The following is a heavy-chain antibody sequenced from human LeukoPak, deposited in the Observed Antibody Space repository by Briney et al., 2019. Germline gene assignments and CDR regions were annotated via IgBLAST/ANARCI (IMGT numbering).Heavy chain of an antibody. CDR2: INPNSGGT. J-gene: IGHJ6*02. D-gene: IGHD3-22*01. V-gene: IGHV1-2*04. CDR1: GYTFTGYY. CDR3: AASYYYDSSKGYYYYYGMDV. Sequence: ASVKVSCKASGYTFTGYYMHWVRQAPGQGLEWMGWINPNSGGTNYAQKFQGWVTMTRDTSIGTAYMELSRLRSDDTAVYYCAASYYYDSSKGYYYYYGMDVWGQGTTVTVSS.